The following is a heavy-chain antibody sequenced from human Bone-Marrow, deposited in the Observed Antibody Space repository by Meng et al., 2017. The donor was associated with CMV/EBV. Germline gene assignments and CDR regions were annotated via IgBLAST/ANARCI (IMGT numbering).Heavy chain of an antibody. CDR2: INPSGGST. D-gene: IGHD2-2*01. J-gene: IGHJ6*02. Sequence: ASVKVSCKASGYIFTSYYLHWVRQARGQGLEWMGIINPSGGSTSYAQKFQGRVTMTRDTSTSTAYMELSRLRSDDTAVYYCARTIVVVPAANEIYYYGMDVWGQGTTVTVSS. CDR1: GYIFTSYY. CDR3: ARTIVVVPAANEIYYYGMDV. V-gene: IGHV1-46*01.